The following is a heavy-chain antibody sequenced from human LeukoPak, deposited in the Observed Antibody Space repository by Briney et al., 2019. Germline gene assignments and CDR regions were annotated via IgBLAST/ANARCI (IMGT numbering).Heavy chain of an antibody. CDR1: GFSLSTSGMC. Sequence: SGPALVKPTQTLTLTCTFSGFSLSTSGMCVSWIRQPPGKALEWLARIDWDDDKYYSTSLKTRLTISKDTSKNQVVLTMTNMDPVDTATYYCARMPYYYDSSGSDPRHYYYGMDVWGQGTTVTVSS. D-gene: IGHD3-22*01. CDR3: ARMPYYYDSSGSDPRHYYYGMDV. V-gene: IGHV2-70*11. J-gene: IGHJ6*02. CDR2: IDWDDDK.